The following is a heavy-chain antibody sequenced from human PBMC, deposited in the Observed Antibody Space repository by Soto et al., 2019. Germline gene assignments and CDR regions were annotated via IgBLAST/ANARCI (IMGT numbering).Heavy chain of an antibody. CDR3: ATFGGGYCSSTSCYNFDY. D-gene: IGHD2-2*01. CDR2: FDPEDGET. CDR1: GYTLTELS. Sequence: ASVKVSCTVSGYTLTELSMHWVRQAPGKGLEGMGGFDPEDGETIYAQKFQGRVTMTEDTSTDTAYMELSSLRSEDTAGYYWATFGGGYCSSTSCYNFDYWGQGSLVTVSS. J-gene: IGHJ4*02. V-gene: IGHV1-24*01.